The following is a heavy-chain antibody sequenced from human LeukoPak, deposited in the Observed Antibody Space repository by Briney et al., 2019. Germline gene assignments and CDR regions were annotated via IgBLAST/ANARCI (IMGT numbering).Heavy chain of an antibody. J-gene: IGHJ5*02. CDR2: IYYSGST. Sequence: SETLSLTCTVSGGSISSHYWSWIRQPPGKGLEWIGYIYYSGSTNYNPSLKSRVTISVDTSKNQFSLKLSSVTAADTAVYYCARVGGEYYSNYGFVDPWGQGTLVTVSS. D-gene: IGHD4-11*01. CDR1: GGSISSHY. CDR3: ARVGGEYYSNYGFVDP. V-gene: IGHV4-59*11.